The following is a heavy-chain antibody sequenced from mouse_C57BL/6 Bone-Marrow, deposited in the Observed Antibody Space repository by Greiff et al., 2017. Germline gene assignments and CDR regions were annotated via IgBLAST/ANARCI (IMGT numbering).Heavy chain of an antibody. CDR1: GYTFTSYW. J-gene: IGHJ4*01. V-gene: IGHV1-74*01. D-gene: IGHD2-1*01. CDR2: IHPSDSDT. CDR3: AIPVYYGNYVDYAMDY. Sequence: VQLQQPGAELVKPGASVKVSCKASGYTFTSYWMHWVKQRPGQGLEWIGRIHPSDSDTNYNQKFKGKATLTVDKSSSTAYMQLSSLTSEDSAVYYGAIPVYYGNYVDYAMDYWGQGTSVTVSS.